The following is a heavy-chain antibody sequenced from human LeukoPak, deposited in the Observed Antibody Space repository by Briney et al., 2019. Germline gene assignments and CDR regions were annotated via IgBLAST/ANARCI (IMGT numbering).Heavy chain of an antibody. Sequence: ASVKVSCKASGYTFTNYYMHWVRQAPGQGLEWMGMMNPSGGSTSYAQKFQGRVTMSRDMSTSTVYMELSSLRSEDTAVYYCATLYGDYRFDYWGQGTLVTVSS. CDR3: ATLYGDYRFDY. D-gene: IGHD4-17*01. CDR1: GYTFTNYY. V-gene: IGHV1-46*01. J-gene: IGHJ4*02. CDR2: MNPSGGST.